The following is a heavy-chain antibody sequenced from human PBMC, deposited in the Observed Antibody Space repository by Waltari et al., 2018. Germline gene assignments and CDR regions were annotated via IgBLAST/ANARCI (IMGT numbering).Heavy chain of an antibody. Sequence: EVQLVESGGGLFQPGGSLRLSCAASGFTVSPNYMSWVRQAPGKGLDWVSVIYSGGNTYSADAVKCRFTISRDNSKNTLYLQMNSLRAEDTAVYYCARGPGEFLPIDFWGQGTLVTVSS. CDR3: ARGPGEFLPIDF. D-gene: IGHD7-27*01. CDR1: GFTVSPNY. CDR2: IYSGGNT. J-gene: IGHJ4*02. V-gene: IGHV3-53*01.